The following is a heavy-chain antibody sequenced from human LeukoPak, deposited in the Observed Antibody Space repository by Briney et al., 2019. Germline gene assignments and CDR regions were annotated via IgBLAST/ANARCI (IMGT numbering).Heavy chain of an antibody. J-gene: IGHJ4*02. Sequence: GGSLRLACAASGFTFSSYSMTWVRQAPGKGLEWVSSISSSSSYIYYADSVKGRFTISRDNAKNSLYLQMNSLRDEDTAVYYCARLLLPRYYFNYWGEGTLVTVSS. CDR1: GFTFSSYS. CDR2: ISSSSSYI. V-gene: IGHV3-21*01. CDR3: ARLLLPRYYFNY. D-gene: IGHD3-22*01.